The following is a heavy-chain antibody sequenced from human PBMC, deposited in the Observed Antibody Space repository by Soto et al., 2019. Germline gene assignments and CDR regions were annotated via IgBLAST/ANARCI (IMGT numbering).Heavy chain of an antibody. J-gene: IGHJ6*02. D-gene: IGHD3-9*01. V-gene: IGHV3-30*18. CDR2: ISYDGSNK. CDR3: AKVLGDYDILTGYYADYYYYGMDV. Sequence: GGSLRLSCAASGFTFSSYGMHWVRQAPGKGLEWEAVISYDGSNKYYADSVKGRFTISRDNSKNTLYLQMNSLRAEDTAVYYCAKVLGDYDILTGYYADYYYYGMDVWGQGTTVTVS. CDR1: GFTFSSYG.